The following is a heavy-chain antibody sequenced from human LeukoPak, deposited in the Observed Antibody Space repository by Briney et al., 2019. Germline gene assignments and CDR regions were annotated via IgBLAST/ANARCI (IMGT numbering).Heavy chain of an antibody. D-gene: IGHD1-26*01. CDR1: GFNFNYYG. Sequence: PGGSLRLSCAASGFNFNYYGMHWVRQAPGKGLEHVSAISKNGGSTYYANSLKGRFTISRDNSKNTLYLQMNSLRAEDTAVYYCAKGHGWEASYYYYYMDVWGKGTTVTISS. J-gene: IGHJ6*03. CDR2: ISKNGGST. CDR3: AKGHGWEASYYYYYMDV. V-gene: IGHV3-64*04.